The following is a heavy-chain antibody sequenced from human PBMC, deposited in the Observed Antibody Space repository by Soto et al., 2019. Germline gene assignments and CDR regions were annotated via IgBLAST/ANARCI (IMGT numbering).Heavy chain of an antibody. J-gene: IGHJ2*01. D-gene: IGHD3-16*01. CDR1: GFTFSDYA. CDR3: AKVAGGLGYFDL. Sequence: GGSLRLSCVAAGFTFSDYAMTWVRQAPGKGLEWVATISATGGNIEYTDSLKGRFTISRDNSKNTLYLQLNGMTSDDTAVHYCAKVAGGLGYFDLWGRGTLVTASS. CDR2: ISATGGNI. V-gene: IGHV3-23*01.